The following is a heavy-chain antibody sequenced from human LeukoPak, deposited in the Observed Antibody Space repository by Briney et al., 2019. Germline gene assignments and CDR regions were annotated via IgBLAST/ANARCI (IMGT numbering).Heavy chain of an antibody. CDR1: GFTFSSYS. D-gene: IGHD2-2*01. CDR3: ARGRDIVAVPAASGY. Sequence: GGSLRLSCAASGFTFSSYSMNWVRQAPGKGLEWVSSISSSSSYIYYADSVKGRFTISRDNAKNSLHLQMNSLRAEDTAVYYCARGRDIVAVPAASGYWGQGTLVTVSS. J-gene: IGHJ4*02. V-gene: IGHV3-21*01. CDR2: ISSSSSYI.